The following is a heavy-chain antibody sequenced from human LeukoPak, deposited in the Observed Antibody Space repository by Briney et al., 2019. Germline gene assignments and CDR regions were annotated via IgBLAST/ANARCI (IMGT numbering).Heavy chain of an antibody. J-gene: IGHJ6*02. CDR3: ARGLYCSSSTSCYDYGMDV. Sequence: ASVNVSCKSSVGIFRSYGLNWVRQAPGQGLEWMGGFIPILGTPKYAQNLQGRVTITADESTSTGYMELSSLRYEDTAVYYCARGLYCSSSTSCYDYGMDVWGQGTTVTVSS. D-gene: IGHD2-2*01. CDR1: VGIFRSYG. CDR2: FIPILGTP. V-gene: IGHV1-69*01.